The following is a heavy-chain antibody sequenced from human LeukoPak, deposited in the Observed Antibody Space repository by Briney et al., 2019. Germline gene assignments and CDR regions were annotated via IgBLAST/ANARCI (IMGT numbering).Heavy chain of an antibody. J-gene: IGHJ6*02. CDR3: ARAPHYSNYGPYYYGMDV. V-gene: IGHV3-11*06. Sequence: GGSLRFSCAAPGFTFSDYYMSWIRKAPGKGLEWVSYISSSSSYTNYADSVKGRFTISRDNAKNSLYLQMNSLRAEDTAVYYCARAPHYSNYGPYYYGMDVWGQGTTVTVSS. CDR1: GFTFSDYY. D-gene: IGHD4-11*01. CDR2: ISSSSSYT.